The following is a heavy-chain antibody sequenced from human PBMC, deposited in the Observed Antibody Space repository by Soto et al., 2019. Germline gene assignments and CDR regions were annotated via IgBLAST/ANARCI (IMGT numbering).Heavy chain of an antibody. Sequence: ASVKVSCKASGYTFTSYDINWVRQATGQGLEWMGWMNPNSGNTGYAQKFQGRVTMTRNTSISTAYMELSSLRSEDTAVYYCARFGDILTGYYLWGQGTLVIVSS. J-gene: IGHJ4*02. D-gene: IGHD3-9*01. V-gene: IGHV1-8*01. CDR1: GYTFTSYD. CDR2: MNPNSGNT. CDR3: ARFGDILTGYYL.